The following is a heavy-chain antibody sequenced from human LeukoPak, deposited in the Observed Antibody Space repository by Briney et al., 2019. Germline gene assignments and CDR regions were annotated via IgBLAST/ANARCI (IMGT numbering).Heavy chain of an antibody. V-gene: IGHV1-2*02. CDR2: IIPIFGTA. J-gene: IGHJ4*02. CDR3: AAAIDYYDSSGYYLPDY. Sequence: ASVKVSCKASGYTFTGYYMHWVRQAPGQGLEWMGGIIPIFGTANYAQKFQERVTITRDMSTSTAYMELSSLRSEDTAVYYCAAAIDYYDSSGYYLPDYWGQGTLVTVSS. CDR1: GYTFTGYY. D-gene: IGHD3-22*01.